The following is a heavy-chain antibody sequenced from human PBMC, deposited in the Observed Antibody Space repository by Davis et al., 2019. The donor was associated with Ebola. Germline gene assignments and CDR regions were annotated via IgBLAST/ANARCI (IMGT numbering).Heavy chain of an antibody. D-gene: IGHD4-23*01. CDR3: ARDDYGGNPTGYYYYGMDV. CDR1: GGSISSGGYY. Sequence: PSETLSLTCTVSGGSISSGGYYWSWIRQHPGKGLEWIGYIYYSGSTYYNPSLKSRVTISVDTSKNQFSLKLSSVTAADTAVYYCARDDYGGNPTGYYYYGMDVWGKGTTVTVSS. J-gene: IGHJ6*04. CDR2: IYYSGST. V-gene: IGHV4-31*03.